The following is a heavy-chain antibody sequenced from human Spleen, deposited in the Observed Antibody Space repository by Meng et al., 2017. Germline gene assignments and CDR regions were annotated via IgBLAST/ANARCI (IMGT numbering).Heavy chain of an antibody. J-gene: IGHJ4*02. Sequence: QVQLLQSGAEVKKPVASVKVSCKPSGYNFPDYWLHWVRRAPGQGLEWMGRIDPKSGDTHYAQRFQGRVTMTGDTSISTAYMELSGLRSDDTAMYYCARDEDISAAGKLFGDYWGQGTLVTVSS. V-gene: IGHV1-2*06. CDR1: GYNFPDYW. CDR2: IDPKSGDT. D-gene: IGHD6-13*01. CDR3: ARDEDISAAGKLFGDY.